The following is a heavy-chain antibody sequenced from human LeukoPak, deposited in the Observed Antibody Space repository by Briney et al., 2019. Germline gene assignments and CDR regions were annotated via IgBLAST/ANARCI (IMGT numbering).Heavy chain of an antibody. D-gene: IGHD3-10*01. V-gene: IGHV4-4*02. CDR1: GGSISSSNG. J-gene: IGHJ4*02. CDR2: IYHSGST. CDR3: ARLRTIWFGEPSHDY. Sequence: SETLSLTCAVSGGSISSSNGWSWVRQPPGKGLEWIGEIYHSGSTNYNPSLKSRVTISVDKSKNQFSLKLSSVTAADTAVYYCARLRTIWFGEPSHDYWGQGTLVTVSS.